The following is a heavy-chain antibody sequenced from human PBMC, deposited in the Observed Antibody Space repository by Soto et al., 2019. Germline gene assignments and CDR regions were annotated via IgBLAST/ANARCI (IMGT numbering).Heavy chain of an antibody. CDR2: TSYDGKNK. Sequence: GGALILSCAACGCTFSKFVMHWVRQAPGKGLEWVAATSYDGKNKDHADSVKGRFTISRDNSKNTLYLQMNSLRHEDTAVYFCARERAIAATGIFYYWGQGTLVTVSS. D-gene: IGHD6-13*01. CDR1: GCTFSKFV. J-gene: IGHJ4*02. V-gene: IGHV3-30*04. CDR3: ARERAIAATGIFYY.